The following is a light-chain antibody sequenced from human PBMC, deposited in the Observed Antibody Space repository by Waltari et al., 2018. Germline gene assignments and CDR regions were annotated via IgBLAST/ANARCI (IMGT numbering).Light chain of an antibody. V-gene: IGKV1-27*01. J-gene: IGKJ1*01. CDR2: AAS. CDR1: QGISNY. Sequence: DIQMTQSPSSLSASVGDRVTITCRASQGISNYLAWYQQKPGKVPKLLIYAASTLQSGVPSRFSGSGAGTDFSLTVSSLQPEDVATYYCQKYNSASWTFGQGTKVEIK. CDR3: QKYNSASWT.